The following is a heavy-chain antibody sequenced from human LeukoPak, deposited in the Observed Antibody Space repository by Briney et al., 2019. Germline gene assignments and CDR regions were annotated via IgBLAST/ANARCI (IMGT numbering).Heavy chain of an antibody. CDR2: ISYDGSNK. V-gene: IGHV3-30-3*01. CDR1: GFTFSSYA. CDR3: ARDPIIAVAGKSTFGSDY. Sequence: GRSLRLSCAASGFTFSSYAMHWVRQAPGKGLEWVAVISYDGSNKYYADSVKGRFTISRDNSKNTLYLQMNSLRAEDTAVYYCARDPIIAVAGKSTFGSDYWGQGTLVTVSS. D-gene: IGHD6-19*01. J-gene: IGHJ4*02.